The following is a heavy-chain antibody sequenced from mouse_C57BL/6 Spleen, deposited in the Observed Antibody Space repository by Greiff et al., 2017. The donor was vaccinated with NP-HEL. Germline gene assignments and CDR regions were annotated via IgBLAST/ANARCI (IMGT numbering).Heavy chain of an antibody. CDR2: INPNNGGT. CDR1: GYTFTDYY. CDR3: ATSVGASWYFDV. J-gene: IGHJ1*03. Sequence: VQLQQSGPELVKPGASVKISCKASGYTFTDYYMNWVKQSHGQSLEWIGNINPNNGGTSYNQKFKGKATLTVDKSSSTAYMELRSLTSEDSAFYYCATSVGASWYFDVWGTGTTVTVSS. V-gene: IGHV1-26*01. D-gene: IGHD1-1*01.